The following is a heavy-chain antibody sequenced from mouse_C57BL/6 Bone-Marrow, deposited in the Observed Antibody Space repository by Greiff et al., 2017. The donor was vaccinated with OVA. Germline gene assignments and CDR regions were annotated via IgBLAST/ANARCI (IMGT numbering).Heavy chain of an antibody. V-gene: IGHV1-76*01. D-gene: IGHD1-1*02. CDR1: GYTFTDYY. CDR3: ARSGLWSYWYFDV. CDR2: IYPGSGNT. Sequence: VQGVESGAELVRPGASVKLSCKASGYTFTDYYINWVKQRPGQGLEWIARIYPGSGNTYYNEKFKGKATLTAEKSSSTAYMQLSSLTSEDSAVYFCARSGLWSYWYFDVWGTGTTVTVSS. J-gene: IGHJ1*03.